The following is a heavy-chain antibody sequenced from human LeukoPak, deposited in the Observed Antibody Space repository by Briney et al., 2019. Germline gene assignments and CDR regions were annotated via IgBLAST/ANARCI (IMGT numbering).Heavy chain of an antibody. CDR1: GGSISSYY. Sequence: SETLSLTCTVSGGSISSYYWSWIRQPPGKGLEWIGYIYYSGSTNYNPSLKSRVTISVDTSKNQFSLKLSSVTAADTAVYYCAEVGPHRGAFDIWGQGTMVTVSP. CDR2: IYYSGST. CDR3: AEVGPHRGAFDI. D-gene: IGHD2-15*01. V-gene: IGHV4-59*01. J-gene: IGHJ3*02.